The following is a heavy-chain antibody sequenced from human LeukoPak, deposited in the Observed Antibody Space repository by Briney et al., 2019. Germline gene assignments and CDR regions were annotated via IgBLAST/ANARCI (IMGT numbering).Heavy chain of an antibody. Sequence: SETLSLTCTVSGGSISSSSYYWGWIRQPPGKGLEWIGSIYYSGSTYYNPSLKSRVTISIDTSKNQFSLKLSSVTAADTAVYYCARLYGSGSYSDYWGQGTLVTVSS. CDR1: GGSISSSSYY. V-gene: IGHV4-39*07. CDR3: ARLYGSGSYSDY. J-gene: IGHJ4*02. D-gene: IGHD3-10*01. CDR2: IYYSGST.